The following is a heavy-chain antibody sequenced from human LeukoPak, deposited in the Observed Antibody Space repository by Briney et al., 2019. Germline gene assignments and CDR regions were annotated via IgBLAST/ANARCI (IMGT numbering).Heavy chain of an antibody. CDR2: IYYSGTT. V-gene: IGHV4-59*08. J-gene: IGHJ6*02. CDR3: ARVSGGAIFGFVYYGMDV. D-gene: IGHD3-3*01. Sequence: PSETLSLTCTVSGGSISSYYWSWIRQPPGKGLEWIGYIYYSGTTNYNPSLKSRVTISVDTSKNQFSLKLSSVTAADTAVYYCARVSGGAIFGFVYYGMDVWGQGTTVTVSS. CDR1: GGSISSYY.